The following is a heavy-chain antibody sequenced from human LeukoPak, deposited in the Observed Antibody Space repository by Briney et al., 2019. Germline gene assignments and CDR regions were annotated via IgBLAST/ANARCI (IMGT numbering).Heavy chain of an antibody. J-gene: IGHJ4*02. V-gene: IGHV3-23*01. Sequence: GGSLRLSCAASGFTFSGYAMSWVRQAPGKGLEWVSVISGSGSSTYHAYSVKGRLTITRDNSKNTLYLQMDSLRAEDTAVYYCARGDTPTYCSTATCYLLACWGQGTLVSV. CDR1: GFTFSGYA. CDR3: ARGDTPTYCSTATCYLLAC. CDR2: ISGSGSST. D-gene: IGHD2-2*01.